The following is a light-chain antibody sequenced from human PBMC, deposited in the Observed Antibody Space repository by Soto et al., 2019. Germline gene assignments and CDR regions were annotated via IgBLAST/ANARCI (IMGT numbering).Light chain of an antibody. Sequence: EIVMTHSPATLSVSPGERATLSCRASQSVSSDLAWYHQKPGQAPRLLIYGASTRATGIPARFSGSGSGTEFTLTINSLQSEDFALYYCQHYGAAPITFGRGTRLEIK. V-gene: IGKV3-15*01. CDR2: GAS. J-gene: IGKJ5*01. CDR3: QHYGAAPIT. CDR1: QSVSSD.